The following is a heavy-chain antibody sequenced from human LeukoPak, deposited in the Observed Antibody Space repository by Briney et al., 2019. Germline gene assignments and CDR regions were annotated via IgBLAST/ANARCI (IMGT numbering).Heavy chain of an antibody. V-gene: IGHV3-30*04. CDR1: GFTFSSYA. J-gene: IGHJ4*02. CDR3: ARSTGSWYTFDY. Sequence: PGGSLRLSCAAPGFTFSSYAMHWVRQAPGKGLEWVAVISYDGSNKYYADSVKGRFTISRDNSKNTLYLQMNSLRAEDTAVYYCARSTGSWYTFDYWGQGTLVTVSS. CDR2: ISYDGSNK. D-gene: IGHD6-13*01.